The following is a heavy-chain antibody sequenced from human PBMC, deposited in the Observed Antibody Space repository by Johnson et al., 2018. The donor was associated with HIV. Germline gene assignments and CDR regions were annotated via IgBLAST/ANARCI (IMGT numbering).Heavy chain of an antibody. Sequence: EQLVESGGGLIQPGGSLRLSCAASGFTVSSNYMSWVRQAPGKGLEWVSVIYSGGSTYYADSVKGRFTISRDNSKNTLYLQMNSLRAEDTAVYYCAKVIGAAGLDAFDIWGQGTMVTVSS. CDR2: IYSGGST. D-gene: IGHD6-13*01. V-gene: IGHV3-66*03. CDR3: AKVIGAAGLDAFDI. CDR1: GFTVSSNY. J-gene: IGHJ3*02.